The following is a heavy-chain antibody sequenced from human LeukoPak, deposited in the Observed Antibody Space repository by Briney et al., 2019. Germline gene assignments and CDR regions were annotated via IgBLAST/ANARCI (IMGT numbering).Heavy chain of an antibody. V-gene: IGHV4-34*12. CDR2: IIHSGIT. J-gene: IGHJ6*03. CDR3: ARTTEAHSWRTRYYDYYMDV. Sequence: SETLSLTCAVYGRSFSGYYWTWIRQTPGKGLEWIGEIIHSGITDYNTSLRSRVTISVDTSKNQFSLKLSSVTAADTAVYYCARTTEAHSWRTRYYDYYMDVWGKGTTVTVSS. D-gene: IGHD6-13*01. CDR1: GRSFSGYY.